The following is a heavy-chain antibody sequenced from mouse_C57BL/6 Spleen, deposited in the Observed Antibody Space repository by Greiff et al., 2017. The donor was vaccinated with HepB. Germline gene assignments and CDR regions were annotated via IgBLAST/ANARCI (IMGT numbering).Heavy chain of an antibody. CDR3: ARCVGSRANWYFDD. Sequence: VQLQQSGAELARPGASVKLSCKASGYTFTSYGISWVKQRTGQGLEWIGEIYPRSGNTYYNEKFKGKATLTADKSSSTAYMELRSLTSEDSEVYFCARCVGSRANWYFDDWGKGTTVTVSS. CDR2: IYPRSGNT. V-gene: IGHV1-81*01. D-gene: IGHD1-1*01. J-gene: IGHJ1*03. CDR1: GYTFTSYG.